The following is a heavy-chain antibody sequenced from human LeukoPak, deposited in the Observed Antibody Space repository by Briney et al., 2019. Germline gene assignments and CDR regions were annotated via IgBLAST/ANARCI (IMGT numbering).Heavy chain of an antibody. CDR3: ASRITYYYDSSGYFFDY. CDR2: IYYSGST. CDR1: GGSISSYY. D-gene: IGHD3-22*01. V-gene: IGHV4-59*12. J-gene: IGHJ4*02. Sequence: PSETLSLTCTVSGGSISSYYWSWIRQPPGKGLEWIGYIYYSGSTNYNPSLKSRVTISVDTSKNQFSLKLSSVTAADTAVYYCASRITYYYDSSGYFFDYWGQGTLVTVSS.